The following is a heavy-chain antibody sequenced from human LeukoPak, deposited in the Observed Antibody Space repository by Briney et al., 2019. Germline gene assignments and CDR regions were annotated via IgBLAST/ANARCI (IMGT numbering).Heavy chain of an antibody. Sequence: SETLSLTCTVSGGSISSSSYYWGWIRQPPGKGLEWIGSIYYSGSTYYNPSLKSRVTISVDTSMNQFSLKLSSVTAADTAVYYCARATQLRYFDWLSPGGFDYWGQGTLVTVSS. CDR1: GGSISSSSYY. CDR2: IYYSGST. CDR3: ARATQLRYFDWLSPGGFDY. J-gene: IGHJ4*02. V-gene: IGHV4-39*07. D-gene: IGHD3-9*01.